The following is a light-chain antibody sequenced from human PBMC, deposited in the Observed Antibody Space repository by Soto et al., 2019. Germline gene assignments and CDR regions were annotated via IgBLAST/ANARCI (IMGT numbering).Light chain of an antibody. CDR3: QQYNSYPLT. J-gene: IGKJ4*01. CDR2: KAS. V-gene: IGKV1-5*03. CDR1: QSISSW. Sequence: DIQMTQSPSTLSASVGDRVTITCRASQSISSWLAWYQQKPGKAPNLLIYKASSLESGVPSRFSGSGSGTDFTLTNSSLQPDKFATYYRQQYNSYPLTCGGGTTVEIK.